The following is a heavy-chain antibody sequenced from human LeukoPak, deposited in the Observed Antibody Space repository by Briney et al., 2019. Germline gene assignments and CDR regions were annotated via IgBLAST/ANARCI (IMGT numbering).Heavy chain of an antibody. CDR2: ISGTGGST. Sequence: GGSLRLSCADCGFTFSSYAMGWVRQAPGKGREWVSGISGTGGSTYYAEAVKGRFTISRDNSKNTLYLQMNSLRVEDTAVYYWAKDQGWFGECLKPHNRFDPWGQGALVTVSS. V-gene: IGHV3-23*01. CDR1: GFTFSSYA. CDR3: AKDQGWFGECLKPHNRFDP. J-gene: IGHJ5*02. D-gene: IGHD3-10*01.